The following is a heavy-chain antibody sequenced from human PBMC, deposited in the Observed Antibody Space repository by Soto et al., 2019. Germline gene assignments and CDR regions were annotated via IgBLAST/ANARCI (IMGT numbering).Heavy chain of an antibody. CDR2: IIPILGIA. CDR3: ARAREGDVVVAAQHIKEVFYYYGMDV. CDR1: GGTFSSYT. Sequence: ASVKVSCKASGGTFSSYTISWVRQAPGQGLEWMGRIIPILGIANYAQKFQGGVTITADKSTSTAYMELSSLRSEDTAVYYCARAREGDVVVAAQHIKEVFYYYGMDVWGQGTTVTVSS. D-gene: IGHD2-15*01. J-gene: IGHJ6*02. V-gene: IGHV1-69*02.